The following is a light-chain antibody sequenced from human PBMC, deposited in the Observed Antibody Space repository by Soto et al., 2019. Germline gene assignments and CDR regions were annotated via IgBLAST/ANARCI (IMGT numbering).Light chain of an antibody. V-gene: IGKV1-12*01. CDR3: QQGMSFPLT. J-gene: IGKJ4*01. CDR1: QGISSR. Sequence: DLQMTQSPSSVSASIGDRVTIACRASQGISSRLAWYQLKPGKAPNFLIYDASNLQSGVPSRFSGSGSGTDFTLTISSLQPEDFATYYCQQGMSFPLTFGGGTKVEI. CDR2: DAS.